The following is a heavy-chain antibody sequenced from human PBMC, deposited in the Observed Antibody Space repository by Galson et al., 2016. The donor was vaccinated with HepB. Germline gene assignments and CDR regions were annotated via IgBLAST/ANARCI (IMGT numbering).Heavy chain of an antibody. Sequence: SETLSLTCTVSGDSITSCRWSWIRQPPGKGLEWIGYIYDSGNTNYNPSLKSRVTLSVDTSKNRISLKLTSVTAADTAVYYCARSGTYYIFDYWGQGILVTVSS. J-gene: IGHJ4*02. CDR2: IYDSGNT. CDR3: ARSGTYYIFDY. V-gene: IGHV4-59*01. D-gene: IGHD3-22*01. CDR1: GDSITSCR.